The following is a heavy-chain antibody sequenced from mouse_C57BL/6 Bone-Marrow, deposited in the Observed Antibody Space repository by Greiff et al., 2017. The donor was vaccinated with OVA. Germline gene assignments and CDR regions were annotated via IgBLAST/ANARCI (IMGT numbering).Heavy chain of an antibody. Sequence: VQLQQSGAELVKPGASVKLSCKASGYTFTSYWMHWVKQRPGQGLEWIGMIHPNSGSTNYNEKFKSKATLTVDKSSSTAYMQLSSLTSEDSAVYYCARDYGSSAPFDYWGQGTTLTVSS. CDR3: ARDYGSSAPFDY. D-gene: IGHD1-1*01. V-gene: IGHV1-64*01. CDR1: GYTFTSYW. J-gene: IGHJ2*01. CDR2: IHPNSGST.